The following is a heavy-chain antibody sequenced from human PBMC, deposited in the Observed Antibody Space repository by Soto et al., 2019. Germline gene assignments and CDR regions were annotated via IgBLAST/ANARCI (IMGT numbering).Heavy chain of an antibody. J-gene: IGHJ4*02. Sequence: SQTLSLTCAISGDSVSSNSAAWNWIRQSPSRGLEWLGRTYYRSKWYNDYAVSVKSRITINPDTSKNQFSLQLNSVTPEDTAVYYCARALQFPDKYYGYHPDYFDYWSRGTLVTVSS. CDR1: GDSVSSNSAA. CDR2: TYYRSKWYN. CDR3: ARALQFPDKYYGYHPDYFDY. D-gene: IGHD3-16*01. V-gene: IGHV6-1*01.